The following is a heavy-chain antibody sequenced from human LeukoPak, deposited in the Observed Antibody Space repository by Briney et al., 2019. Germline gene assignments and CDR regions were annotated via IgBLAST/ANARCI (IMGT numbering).Heavy chain of an antibody. CDR2: IKQDGSEK. Sequence: HPGGSLRLSCAASGFTFSSYWMSWARQAPGKGLEWVANIKQDGSEKYYVDSVKGRFTISRDNAKNSLYLQMNSLRAEDTAVYYCAKALGRWLPPTPFDYWGQGTLVTVSS. V-gene: IGHV3-7*03. CDR1: GFTFSSYW. D-gene: IGHD5-24*01. J-gene: IGHJ4*02. CDR3: AKALGRWLPPTPFDY.